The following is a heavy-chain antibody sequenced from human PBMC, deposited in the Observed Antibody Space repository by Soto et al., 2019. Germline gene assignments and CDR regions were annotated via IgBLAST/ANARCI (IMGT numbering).Heavy chain of an antibody. D-gene: IGHD1-1*01. Sequence: QVQLQQWGAGLLKPSETLSLTCAVYGGSFSGYYWSWIRQPPGKGLEWIGEINHSGSTNYNPSLKSRVTIAVDTSKNQFSRKLSSVTAADTAVYYCAREKGTINWFDPWGQGTLVTVSS. V-gene: IGHV4-34*01. J-gene: IGHJ5*02. CDR3: AREKGTINWFDP. CDR1: GGSFSGYY. CDR2: INHSGST.